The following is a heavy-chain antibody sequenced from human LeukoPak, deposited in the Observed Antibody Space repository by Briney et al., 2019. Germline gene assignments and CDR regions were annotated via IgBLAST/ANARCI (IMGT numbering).Heavy chain of an antibody. CDR3: AKTDSSSWYVSNWFDP. J-gene: IGHJ5*02. CDR2: ISGSGGST. V-gene: IGHV3-23*01. D-gene: IGHD6-13*01. CDR1: GFTFSSYA. Sequence: GGSLRLSCAASGFTFSSYAMSWVRQAPGKGLEWVSAISGSGGSTYYADSVKGRFTISRDNSQNTLYLQMNSLRAEDTAVYYCAKTDSSSWYVSNWFDPWGQGTLVTVSS.